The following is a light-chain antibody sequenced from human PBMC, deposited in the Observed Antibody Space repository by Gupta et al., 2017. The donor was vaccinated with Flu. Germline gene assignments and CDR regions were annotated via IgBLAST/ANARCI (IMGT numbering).Light chain of an antibody. CDR2: NNS. CDR1: NIGSKS. V-gene: IGLV3-21*04. J-gene: IGLJ2*01. CDR3: QVWDDSRDGSV. Sequence: TTTITGSGNNIGSKSVHWYQQMPGKAPILVIYNNSQRPSGVPERFSGSNSGTTATLTISGVEAEDEADYYCQVWDDSRDGSVFGGGTKLTVL.